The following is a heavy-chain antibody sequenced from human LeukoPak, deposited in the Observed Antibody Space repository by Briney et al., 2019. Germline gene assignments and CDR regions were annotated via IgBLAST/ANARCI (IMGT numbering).Heavy chain of an antibody. J-gene: IGHJ4*02. Sequence: GRSLRLSCAASGFTFSSYGMHWVRQAPGKGLGWVAVIWYDGSNKYYADSVKGRFTISIDSSKNTLYLQMNSLRAEDTAVYYCARGPLHCSSTSCRGDYFDYWGQGTLVTVSS. D-gene: IGHD2-2*01. CDR3: ARGPLHCSSTSCRGDYFDY. CDR2: IWYDGSNK. V-gene: IGHV3-33*01. CDR1: GFTFSSYG.